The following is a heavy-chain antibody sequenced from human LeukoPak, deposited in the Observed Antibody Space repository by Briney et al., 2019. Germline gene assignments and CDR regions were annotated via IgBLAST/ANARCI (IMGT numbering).Heavy chain of an antibody. CDR2: INHSGST. D-gene: IGHD3-10*01. J-gene: IGHJ6*03. V-gene: IGHV4-34*01. Sequence: SETLSLTCAVYGGSFSGYYWSWIRQPPGKGLEWIGEINHSGSTNYNPSLKSRVTISVDTSKNQFSLKLSSVTAADTAVYYCAIHRGVNYYYYMDVWGKGTTVTISS. CDR3: AIHRGVNYYYYMDV. CDR1: GGSFSGYY.